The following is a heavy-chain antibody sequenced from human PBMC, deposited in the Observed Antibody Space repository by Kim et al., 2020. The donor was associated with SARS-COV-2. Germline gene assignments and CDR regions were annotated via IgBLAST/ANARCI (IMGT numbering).Heavy chain of an antibody. CDR2: IITNTGNP. Sequence: ASAKVSCKASGYTFTSYAMSWVRQAPGQGLEWMGWIITNTGNPTYAQGFTGRFVFSLDTSVSTAYLQISSLKADDTALYFCARGGSGSFSNYGMDVWGQGTTVTVSS. D-gene: IGHD3-10*01. CDR3: ARGGSGSFSNYGMDV. J-gene: IGHJ6*02. V-gene: IGHV7-4-1*02. CDR1: GYTFTSYA.